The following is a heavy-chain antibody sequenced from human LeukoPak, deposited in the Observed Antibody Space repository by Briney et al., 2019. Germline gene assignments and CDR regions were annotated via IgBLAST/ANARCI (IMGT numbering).Heavy chain of an antibody. Sequence: PGESVRLSCAASGFTFRSYSLTWVRQAPGKGLEWVSDISTDSRYTYYADSVQGRFTISRDNAQRSLYLQMNSLRVEDTAVYYCARVFGYCSSSACYAASDLWGQGTTVTVSS. J-gene: IGHJ3*01. CDR2: ISTDSRYT. D-gene: IGHD2-2*03. V-gene: IGHV3-21*01. CDR1: GFTFRSYS. CDR3: ARVFGYCSSSACYAASDL.